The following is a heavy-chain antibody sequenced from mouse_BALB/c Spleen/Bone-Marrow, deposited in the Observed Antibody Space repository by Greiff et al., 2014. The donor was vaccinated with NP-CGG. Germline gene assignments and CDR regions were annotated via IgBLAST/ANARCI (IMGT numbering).Heavy chain of an antibody. J-gene: IGHJ4*01. CDR3: ARGDSSGYDYAMDY. D-gene: IGHD3-2*01. V-gene: IGHV3-6*02. CDR1: GYSITSGYY. CDR2: ISYDGSN. Sequence: DVHLVESGPGLVEPSQSPSLTCSVTGYSITSGYYWNWIRQFPGNKLEWMGYISYDGSNNYNPSLKNRISITRDTSKNQFFLKLNSVTTEDTATYYCARGDSSGYDYAMDYWGQGTSVTVSS.